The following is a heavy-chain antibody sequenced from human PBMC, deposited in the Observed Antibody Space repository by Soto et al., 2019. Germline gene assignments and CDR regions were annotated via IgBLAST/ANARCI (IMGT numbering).Heavy chain of an antibody. J-gene: IGHJ4*02. Sequence: PSETLSLTCAVSGGSINSGGHSWSWIRQPPGKGLEWMGYIYYSGSTYYNPSLKSRVTISVDTSKNQFSLKLSSVTAADTAVYYCAIGEAYYDILTGYYADYFDYWGQGTLVTVSS. CDR1: GGSINSGGHS. V-gene: IGHV4-30-2*01. CDR3: AIGEAYYDILTGYYADYFDY. CDR2: IYYSGST. D-gene: IGHD3-9*01.